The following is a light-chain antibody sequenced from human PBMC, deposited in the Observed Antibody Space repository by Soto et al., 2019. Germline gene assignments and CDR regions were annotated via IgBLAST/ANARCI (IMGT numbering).Light chain of an antibody. J-gene: IGLJ1*01. CDR2: EVN. V-gene: IGLV2-14*01. CDR1: SSDTAGYNY. CDR3: CSYTTSDTRV. Sequence: QSALTQPASVSGSPGQSITISCTGTSSDTAGYNYVSWYQQHPGKAPKLMIYEVNNRPSGVSNRFSGSKSGYTASLTISGLQAEDEADYYCCSYTTSDTRVFGTGTKLTVL.